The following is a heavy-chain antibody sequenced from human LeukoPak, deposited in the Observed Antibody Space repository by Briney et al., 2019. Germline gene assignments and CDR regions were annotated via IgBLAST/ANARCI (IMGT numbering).Heavy chain of an antibody. J-gene: IGHJ3*02. CDR1: GFTFSSYA. V-gene: IGHV3-33*08. CDR3: ARDSAAGKVPAAFDI. D-gene: IGHD6-19*01. CDR2: IWYDGSNK. Sequence: GRSLRLSCAASGFTFSSYAMHWVRQAPGKGLEWVAVIWYDGSNKYYADSVKGRFTISRDNSKNTLYLQMNSLRAEDTAVYYCARDSAAGKVPAAFDIWGQGTMVTVSS.